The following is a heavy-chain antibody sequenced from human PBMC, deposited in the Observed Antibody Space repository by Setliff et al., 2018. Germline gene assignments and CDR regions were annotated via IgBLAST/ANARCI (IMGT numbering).Heavy chain of an antibody. J-gene: IGHJ4*02. V-gene: IGHV1-18*01. CDR2: ISAHTGNT. CDR1: GYTFNNYG. Sequence: GASVKVSCKASGYTFNNYGINWVRQAPGQGLEWMGWISAHTGNTFYAPKFQDRVTMTTDTSTTTAYMEVRSLTPDDTAVYYYARLVRYCTKTSCQRASGGEYWGQGTLVTVSS. D-gene: IGHD2-2*01. CDR3: ARLVRYCTKTSCQRASGGEY.